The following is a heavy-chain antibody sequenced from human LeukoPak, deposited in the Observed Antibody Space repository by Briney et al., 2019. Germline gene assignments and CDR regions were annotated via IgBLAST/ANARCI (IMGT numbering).Heavy chain of an antibody. V-gene: IGHV1-2*02. CDR3: ASGSGTYSPDY. CDR2: ITPNSGGT. D-gene: IGHD3-10*01. CDR1: GYTFTGQY. J-gene: IGHJ4*02. Sequence: ASVKVSCKASGYTFTGQYLHWVRQAPGQGLEWVGWITPNSGGTNYAQKFQGRVTMTRDTSITTAYMELSRLTSNDTAVYFCASGSGTYSPDYWGQGTLVTVSS.